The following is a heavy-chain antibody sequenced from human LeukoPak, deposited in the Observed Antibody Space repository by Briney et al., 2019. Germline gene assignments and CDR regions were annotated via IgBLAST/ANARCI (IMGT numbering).Heavy chain of an antibody. J-gene: IGHJ4*02. Sequence: PGGSLRLSCAASGFTFDDYAMHWVRQAPGKGLEWVSGISWNSGSIGYADSVKGRFTISRDNAKNSLYLQMNSLRAEDTALYYCARGGDCSSTSCYQDYWGQGTLVTVSS. V-gene: IGHV3-9*01. CDR1: GFTFDDYA. CDR2: ISWNSGSI. CDR3: ARGGDCSSTSCYQDY. D-gene: IGHD2-2*01.